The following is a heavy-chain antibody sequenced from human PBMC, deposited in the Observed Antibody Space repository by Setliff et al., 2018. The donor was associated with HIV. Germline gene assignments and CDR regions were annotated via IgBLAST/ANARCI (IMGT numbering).Heavy chain of an antibody. CDR1: GFDFLDYG. CDR2: IPWNDDGT. D-gene: IGHD6-13*01. V-gene: IGHV3-20*04. CDR3: ARGLSAAASGPDPFDF. J-gene: IGHJ3*01. Sequence: ETLRLSCATSGFDFLDYGVSWVRQAPGKGLEWVASIPWNDDGTQYVDSVKGRFTISRDNAKNSVYLQMNSLRAEDTALYYCARGLSAAASGPDPFDFWGQGTMVTVSS.